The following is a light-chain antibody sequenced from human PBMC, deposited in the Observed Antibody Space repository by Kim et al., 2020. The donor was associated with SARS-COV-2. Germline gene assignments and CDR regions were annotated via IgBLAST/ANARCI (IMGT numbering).Light chain of an antibody. Sequence: ACVGDRVTITVRASQGISTWLAWYQQKPERAPRLLIYGASNLQDGVPSRFSGSGSGTDFTLTINFLQPEDFATYYCQQPNTFPWTFGQGTKVDIK. V-gene: IGKV1-12*01. J-gene: IGKJ1*01. CDR1: QGISTW. CDR3: QQPNTFPWT. CDR2: GAS.